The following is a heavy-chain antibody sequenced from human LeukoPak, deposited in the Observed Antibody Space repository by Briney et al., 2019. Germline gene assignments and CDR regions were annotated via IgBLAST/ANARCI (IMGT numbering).Heavy chain of an antibody. Sequence: GASVKVSCKASGYIFSNYAISWVRQAPGQGLEWMGWISAYTGNTNYAQKLQGRVTMTTDTSTSTAYMELRSLRSDDTAVYYCARGDTAMAYDYWGQGTLVTVSS. D-gene: IGHD5-18*01. CDR3: ARGDTAMAYDY. CDR1: GYIFSNYA. J-gene: IGHJ4*02. CDR2: ISAYTGNT. V-gene: IGHV1-18*01.